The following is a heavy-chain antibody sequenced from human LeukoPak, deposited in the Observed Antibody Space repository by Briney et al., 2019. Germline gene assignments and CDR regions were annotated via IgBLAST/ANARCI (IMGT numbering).Heavy chain of an antibody. CDR3: ARVTALVAGFDY. CDR1: GFTFSSYE. J-gene: IGHJ4*02. V-gene: IGHV3-48*03. CDR2: ISSSGSTI. Sequence: GGSLRLSCAASGFTFSSYEMNWVRQAPGKGLEWVSYISSSGSTIYYADSVKGRFTISRDNAKNSLYLQMNSLRAEDTAVYNCARVTALVAGFDYWGQGTLVTVSS. D-gene: IGHD5-18*01.